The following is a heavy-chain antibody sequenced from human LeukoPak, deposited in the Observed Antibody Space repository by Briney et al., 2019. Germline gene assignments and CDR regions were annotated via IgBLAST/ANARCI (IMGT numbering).Heavy chain of an antibody. CDR3: ARGDCSGGSCYLSLTTIDY. D-gene: IGHD2-15*01. J-gene: IGHJ4*02. V-gene: IGHV4-39*07. CDR1: GGSISNSSYY. CDR2: IYYSGST. Sequence: SETLSLTCTVSGGSISNSSYYWGWIRQPPGKGLEWIGSIYYSGSTYYNPSLKSRVTISVDTSKNQFSLKLSSVTAADTAVYYCARGDCSGGSCYLSLTTIDYWGQGTLVTVSS.